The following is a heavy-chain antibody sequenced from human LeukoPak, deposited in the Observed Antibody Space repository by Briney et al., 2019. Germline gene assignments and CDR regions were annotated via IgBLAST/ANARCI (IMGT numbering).Heavy chain of an antibody. D-gene: IGHD3-22*01. V-gene: IGHV3-66*02. CDR1: GFTVSSNY. J-gene: IGHJ6*03. CDR2: IYSGGST. Sequence: GGSLRLSCAASGFTVSSNYMSWVRQAPGKGLEWVSVIYSGGSTYYADSVKGRFTISRNNSKNTLYLQMNSLRAEDTAVYYCARDVGSSGIYYYYYYMDVWGKGTTVTVSS. CDR3: ARDVGSSGIYYYYYYMDV.